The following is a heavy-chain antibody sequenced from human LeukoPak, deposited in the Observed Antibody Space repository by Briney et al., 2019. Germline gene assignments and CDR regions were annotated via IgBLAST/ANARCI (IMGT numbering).Heavy chain of an antibody. CDR3: AKDPGASVSGFHMDV. CDR1: GFSFRNYG. V-gene: IGHV3-30*02. Sequence: PGGSLRLSCAASGFSFRNYGMHWVRQATGKGLEWVSFIWSDGNNRFYADSVKGRFTISRDNSKNMLLLQMDTLRAEDTALYYCAKDPGASVSGFHMDVWGKGTTVIVSS. D-gene: IGHD2-8*02. J-gene: IGHJ6*03. CDR2: IWSDGNNR.